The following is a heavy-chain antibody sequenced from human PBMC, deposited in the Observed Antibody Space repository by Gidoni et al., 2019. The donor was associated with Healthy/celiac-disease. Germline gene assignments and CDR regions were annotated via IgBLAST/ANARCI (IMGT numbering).Heavy chain of an antibody. J-gene: IGHJ4*02. V-gene: IGHV4-34*01. Sequence: QVQLQQWGAGLLKPSETLSLTCAVYGGSFSGYYWSWIRQPPGKGLEWIGEINHSGSTNYNPSLKSRVTISVDTSKNQFSLKLSSVTAADTAVYYCARGRVLLWFGDSDVSPNDYWGQGTLVTVSS. D-gene: IGHD3-10*01. CDR2: INHSGST. CDR3: ARGRVLLWFGDSDVSPNDY. CDR1: GGSFSGYY.